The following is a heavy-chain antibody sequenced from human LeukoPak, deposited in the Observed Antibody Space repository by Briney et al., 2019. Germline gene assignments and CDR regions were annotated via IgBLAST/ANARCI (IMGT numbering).Heavy chain of an antibody. CDR2: INHSGST. CDR3: ARGRGWSIAVAGINPNFDY. CDR1: GGSFSGYY. D-gene: IGHD6-19*01. Sequence: NPSETLSLTCSVYGGSFSGYYWSWIRQPPGKGLEWIGEINHSGSTNYNPSLKSRVTISVDTSKNQFSLKLSSVTAADTAVYYCARGRGWSIAVAGINPNFDYWGQGTLVTVSS. J-gene: IGHJ4*02. V-gene: IGHV4-34*01.